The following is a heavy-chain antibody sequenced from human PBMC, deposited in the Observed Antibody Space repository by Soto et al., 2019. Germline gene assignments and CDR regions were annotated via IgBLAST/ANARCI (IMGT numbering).Heavy chain of an antibody. CDR2: ISDSGGST. CDR3: AKDEVPTVISFNSDF. V-gene: IGHV3-23*01. D-gene: IGHD4-17*01. CDR1: GFTFSSYA. J-gene: IGHJ4*02. Sequence: EVQLLESGGDLIQPGGSLRLSCAASGFTFSSYAMNWVRQAPGKGLEWVSGISDSGGSTYYAQSVKGRFTISRDNSKNTLYLQMNSLRAEDTAVYYCAKDEVPTVISFNSDFWGQGTLVTVSS.